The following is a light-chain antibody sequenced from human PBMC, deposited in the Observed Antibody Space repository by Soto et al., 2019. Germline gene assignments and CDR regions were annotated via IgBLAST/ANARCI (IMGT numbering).Light chain of an antibody. J-gene: IGKJ4*01. CDR2: DAS. V-gene: IGKV3-15*01. CDR1: QNVYNN. Sequence: EIVMPQSPATLSVSPGEGATLSCKASQNVYNNLAWYQQRPGQPPSLLIYDASTRATGISARFSGSGYGTEFTLAISSLQSEDFAVYFCQQCRNLPLTFGGGTKVEIK. CDR3: QQCRNLPLT.